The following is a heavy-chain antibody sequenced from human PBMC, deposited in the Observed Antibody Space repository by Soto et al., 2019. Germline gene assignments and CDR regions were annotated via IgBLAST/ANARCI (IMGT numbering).Heavy chain of an antibody. V-gene: IGHV3-33*01. D-gene: IGHD3-16*01. CDR2: IWYDGSNK. CDR3: ARAESSPHLYHFDY. J-gene: IGHJ4*02. Sequence: PGGSLRLSCAASGFTFSSYGMHWVRQAPGKGLEWVAVIWYDGSNKYYADSVKGRFTISRDNSKNTLYLQMNSLRAEDTAVYYCARAESSPHLYHFDYWGQGTLVTVSS. CDR1: GFTFSSYG.